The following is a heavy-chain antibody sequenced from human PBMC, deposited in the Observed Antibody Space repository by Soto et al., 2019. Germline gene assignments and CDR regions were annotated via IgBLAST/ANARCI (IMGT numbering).Heavy chain of an antibody. J-gene: IGHJ4*02. CDR1: GFSLSTSGVG. CDR2: IYWNDDK. Sequence: QITLKESGPTLVKPTQTLTLTCTFSGFSLSTSGVGVGWIRQPPGKALEWLALIYWNDDKRYSPYMKSRLTNAKDTSKNQVVLTMTNTDPVDTATYYCAHRPDYYDSSGYHYYFDYWGQGTLVTVSS. D-gene: IGHD3-22*01. CDR3: AHRPDYYDSSGYHYYFDY. V-gene: IGHV2-5*01.